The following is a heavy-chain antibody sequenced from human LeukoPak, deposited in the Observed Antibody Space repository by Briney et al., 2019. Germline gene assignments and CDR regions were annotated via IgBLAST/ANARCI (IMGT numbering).Heavy chain of an antibody. CDR2: ISSSSSTI. CDR1: GFTFSSYS. J-gene: IGHJ6*02. V-gene: IGHV3-48*01. Sequence: GGSLRLSCAASGFTFSSYSMNWVRQAPGKGLGWVSYISSSSSTIYYADSVKGRFTISRDNAKNSLYLQMNSLRAEDTAVYYCARLRYYAMDVWGQGTTVIVSS. CDR3: ARLRYYAMDV.